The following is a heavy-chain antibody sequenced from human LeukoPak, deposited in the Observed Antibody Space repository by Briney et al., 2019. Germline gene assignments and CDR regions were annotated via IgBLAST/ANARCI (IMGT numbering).Heavy chain of an antibody. J-gene: IGHJ4*02. CDR2: ISYDGSNK. V-gene: IGHV3-30-3*01. CDR3: AKVEYTTSWYGVGSLDY. Sequence: GGSLRLSCAASGFTFSSYAMHWVRQAPGKGLEWVAVISYDGSNKYYADSVKGRFTISRDNSKNTLYLQMNSLRAEDTAVYYCAKVEYTTSWYGVGSLDYWGQGTLVTVSS. D-gene: IGHD6-13*01. CDR1: GFTFSSYA.